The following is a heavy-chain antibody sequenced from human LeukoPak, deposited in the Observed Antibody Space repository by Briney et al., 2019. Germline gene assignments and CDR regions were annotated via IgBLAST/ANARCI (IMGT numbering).Heavy chain of an antibody. V-gene: IGHV4-4*02. CDR3: SRERGPFCPFGH. Sequence: PSETLSLTCGVSGGSITTTNYWSWVRQPPGGGLEWIGEISLAGRTRYNPSLQSRVHISIDESKNHLYLNLASVTAADTAVYYCSRERGPFCPFGHWGQGTLVAVTS. CDR1: GGSITTTNY. D-gene: IGHD1-26*01. J-gene: IGHJ4*02. CDR2: ISLAGRT.